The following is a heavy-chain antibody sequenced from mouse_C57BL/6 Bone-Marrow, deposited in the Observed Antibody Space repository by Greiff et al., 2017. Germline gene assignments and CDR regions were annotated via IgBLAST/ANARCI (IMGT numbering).Heavy chain of an antibody. Sequence: QVQLKESGAELARPGASVKMSCKASGYTFTSYTMHWVKQRPGQGLEWIGYINPSSGYTKYNQKFKDKATLTADKSSSTAYRQLSSLTSEDSAVYYCARSTAVPFDYWGQGTTLTVSS. CDR2: INPSSGYT. CDR1: GYTFTSYT. CDR3: ARSTAVPFDY. V-gene: IGHV1-4*01. J-gene: IGHJ2*01. D-gene: IGHD5-1*01.